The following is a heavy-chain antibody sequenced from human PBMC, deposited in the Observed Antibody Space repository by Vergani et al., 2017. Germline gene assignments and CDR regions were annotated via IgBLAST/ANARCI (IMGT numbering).Heavy chain of an antibody. CDR1: GFTFSSYW. CDR2: IKQDGSEK. J-gene: IGHJ6*02. V-gene: IGHV3-7*01. CDR3: ARRHYDILTGYYSSYYYYGMDV. D-gene: IGHD3-9*01. Sequence: EVQLVESGGGLVQPGGSLRLSCAASGFTFSSYWMSWVRQAPGKGLEWVANIKQDGSEKYYVDSVKGRFTISRDNAKNSLYLKMNSLRAEDTAVYYCARRHYDILTGYYSSYYYYGMDVWGQGTTVTVSS.